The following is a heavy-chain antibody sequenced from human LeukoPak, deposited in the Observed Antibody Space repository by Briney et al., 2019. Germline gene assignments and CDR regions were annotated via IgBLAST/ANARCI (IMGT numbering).Heavy chain of an antibody. CDR3: AREGSAVAPSPFDY. CDR2: IYYSGST. CDR1: GFTFSSYA. J-gene: IGHJ4*02. V-gene: IGHV4-39*07. Sequence: GSLRLSCAASGFTFSSYAMSWIRQPPGKGLEWIGSIYYSGSTYYNPSLKSRVTISVDTSKNQFSLKLSSVTAADTAVYYCAREGSAVAPSPFDYWGQGTLVTVSS. D-gene: IGHD6-19*01.